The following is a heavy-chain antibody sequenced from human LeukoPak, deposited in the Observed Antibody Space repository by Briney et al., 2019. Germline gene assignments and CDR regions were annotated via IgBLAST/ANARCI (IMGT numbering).Heavy chain of an antibody. CDR3: AKVGRSGWPLDN. CDR1: GFTFTYYW. CDR2: INQDDTQK. J-gene: IGHJ4*02. Sequence: KSGGSLRLSCAASGFTFTYYWTSWVRQAPGKGLEWVANINQDDTQKYYVDSVKGRFAISKDNAKNSLYLQMNSLRVEDTAVYYCAKVGRSGWPLDNWGQGTLVTVSS. V-gene: IGHV3-7*01. D-gene: IGHD6-19*01.